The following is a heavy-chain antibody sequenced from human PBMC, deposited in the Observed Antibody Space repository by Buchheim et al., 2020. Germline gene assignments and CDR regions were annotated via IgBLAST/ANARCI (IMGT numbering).Heavy chain of an antibody. J-gene: IGHJ6*02. CDR2: INPTGRTT. V-gene: IGHV1-46*01. D-gene: IGHD5/OR15-5a*01. Sequence: QVQLVQSGAEVKKPGASVRVSCRTYGYIFTDYYMHWVRQAPGQRLEWMGIINPTGRTTDYAQRFQGRLTVTRDTSTSTVYMELSSLRSEDTAVYYCARVSGYYYYGMDVWGQGTT. CDR3: ARVSGYYYYGMDV. CDR1: GYIFTDYY.